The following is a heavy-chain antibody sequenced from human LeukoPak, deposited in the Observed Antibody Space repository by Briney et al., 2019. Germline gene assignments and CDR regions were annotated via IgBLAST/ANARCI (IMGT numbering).Heavy chain of an antibody. CDR1: GGSFSGYY. D-gene: IGHD2-2*01. J-gene: IGHJ6*02. Sequence: ASETLSLTCAVYGGSFSGYYWSWIRQPPGKGLEWIGEINHSGSTNYNPSLKSRVTISVDTSKNQFSLKLSSVTAADTAVYYCARGIVVVPAAIIRRNRYYGMDAWGQGTTVTVSS. CDR2: INHSGST. V-gene: IGHV4-34*01. CDR3: ARGIVVVPAAIIRRNRYYGMDA.